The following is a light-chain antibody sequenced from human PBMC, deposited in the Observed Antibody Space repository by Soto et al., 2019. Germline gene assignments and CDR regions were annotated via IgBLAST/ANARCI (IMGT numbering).Light chain of an antibody. V-gene: IGKV1D-12*01. CDR3: QQADSFPLT. CDR2: GAS. Sequence: DIQMTQSPSSVSASIGDTVTITCRASQDISTLLAWYQPKPGKAPKLLIYGASTLESGVPSRFSGRGSGTDFTLTISSPQPEDFATYFCQQADSFPLTFGGGTKVEIK. J-gene: IGKJ4*01. CDR1: QDISTL.